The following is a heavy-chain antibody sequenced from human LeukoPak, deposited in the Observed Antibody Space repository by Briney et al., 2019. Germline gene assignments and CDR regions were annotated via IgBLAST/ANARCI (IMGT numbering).Heavy chain of an antibody. CDR3: ARAGQGYCTSASCYLSLDY. V-gene: IGHV4-59*01. D-gene: IGHD2-2*01. Sequence: NTSETLSLTCTVSGASISAYYWTWIRHPPDKGLEWIGFIYDSGSTISNPSLNSRVTISLDTSKNQVSLKLSSVTAADTAVYYCARAGQGYCTSASCYLSLDYWGQGTLVTVSS. CDR1: GASISAYY. J-gene: IGHJ4*02. CDR2: IYDSGST.